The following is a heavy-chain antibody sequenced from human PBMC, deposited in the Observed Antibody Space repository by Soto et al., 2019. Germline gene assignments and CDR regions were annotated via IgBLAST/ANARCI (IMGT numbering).Heavy chain of an antibody. J-gene: IGHJ4*02. V-gene: IGHV3-30*18. CDR1: GFTFSSYG. CDR3: AKTQIEYSSSCPHPHCYFDY. Sequence: PGGSLRLSCAASGFTFSSYGMHWVRQAPGKGLEWVAVISYDGSNKYYADSVKGRFTISRDNSKNTLYLQMNSLRAEDTAVYYCAKTQIEYSSSCPHPHCYFDYWGQGTLVTVSS. D-gene: IGHD6-13*01. CDR2: ISYDGSNK.